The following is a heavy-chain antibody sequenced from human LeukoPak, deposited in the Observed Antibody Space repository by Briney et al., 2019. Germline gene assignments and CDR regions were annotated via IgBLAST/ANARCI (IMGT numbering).Heavy chain of an antibody. D-gene: IGHD3/OR15-3a*01. CDR3: AGEGFLDGLDP. Sequence: GGSLRLSCAASGFTFSSYAMHWVRQAPGKGLEWVAVISYDGSNKYYADSVKGRFTISRDNSKNTLYLQMNSLRAEDTAVYYCAGEGFLDGLDPWGQGTLVTVSS. CDR1: GFTFSSYA. CDR2: ISYDGSNK. J-gene: IGHJ5*02. V-gene: IGHV3-30-3*01.